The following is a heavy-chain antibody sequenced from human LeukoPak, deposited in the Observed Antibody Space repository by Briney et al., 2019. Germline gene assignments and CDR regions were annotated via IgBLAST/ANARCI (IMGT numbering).Heavy chain of an antibody. CDR2: IRYDGSNK. D-gene: IGHD6-6*01. V-gene: IGHV3-30*02. CDR1: GFTFSSYG. J-gene: IGHJ4*02. CDR3: AKGAGTYSSSSWADY. Sequence: GGSLRLSCAASGFTFSSYGMHWVRQAPGKGLEWVAFIRYDGSNKYYADSVKGRFTISRDNSKNTLYLQMNSLRAEDTAVYYCAKGAGTYSSSSWADYWGQGTLVTVSS.